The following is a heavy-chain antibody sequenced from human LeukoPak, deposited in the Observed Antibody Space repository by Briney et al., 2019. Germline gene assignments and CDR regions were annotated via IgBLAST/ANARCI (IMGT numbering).Heavy chain of an antibody. CDR3: ARDELATVVDYYYYGMDV. CDR1: GGTFSSYA. J-gene: IGHJ6*02. V-gene: IGHV1-69*04. Sequence: SVKVSCKASGGTFSSYAISWVQQAPGQGLEWMGRIIPILGIANYAQKFQGRVTITADKSTSTAYMELSSLRSEDTAVYYCARDELATVVDYYYYGMDVWGQGTTVTVSS. D-gene: IGHD4-23*01. CDR2: IIPILGIA.